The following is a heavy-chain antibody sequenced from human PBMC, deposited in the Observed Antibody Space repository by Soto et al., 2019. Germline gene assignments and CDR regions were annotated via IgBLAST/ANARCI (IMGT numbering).Heavy chain of an antibody. CDR2: IYYDGSNK. CDR3: ARDRNWGRDDWYLDL. V-gene: IGHV3-33*01. J-gene: IGHJ2*01. CDR1: GFTFRNFG. D-gene: IGHD7-27*01. Sequence: QVQLVESGGGVVQPGRSLRLSCAASGFTFRNFGMHWVRQAPGKGLEWVGVIYYDGSNKYYADSVKGRFTISRDNSKNTLYLQVNSLRAEDTAMYYCARDRNWGRDDWYLDLWGRGTVVTVSS.